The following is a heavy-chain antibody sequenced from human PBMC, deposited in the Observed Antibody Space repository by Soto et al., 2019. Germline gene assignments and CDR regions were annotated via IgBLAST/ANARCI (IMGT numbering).Heavy chain of an antibody. V-gene: IGHV3-23*01. J-gene: IGHJ6*02. CDR2: ISGSGGST. CDR1: GFTFSSYA. CDR3: AKGVAVADIGMDV. Sequence: HPGGSLRLSCAASGFTFSSYAMSWVRQAPGKGLEWVSAISGSGGSTYYADSVKGRFTISRDNSKNTLYLQMNSLRAEDTAVYYCAKGVAVADIGMDVWGQGTTVTVSS. D-gene: IGHD6-19*01.